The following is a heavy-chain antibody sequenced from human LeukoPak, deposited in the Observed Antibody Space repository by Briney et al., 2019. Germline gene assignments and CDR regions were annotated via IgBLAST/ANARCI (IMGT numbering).Heavy chain of an antibody. Sequence: GASVKVSCKASGYTFTSYGISWVRQAPGQGLEWMGWISAYNGNTNYAQKLQGRVTMTTETSTSTAYMELRSLRSDDTAVYYCARDRTIFGVAQGAFDTWGQGTMVTVSS. V-gene: IGHV1-18*01. CDR1: GYTFTSYG. CDR3: ARDRTIFGVAQGAFDT. D-gene: IGHD3-3*01. J-gene: IGHJ3*02. CDR2: ISAYNGNT.